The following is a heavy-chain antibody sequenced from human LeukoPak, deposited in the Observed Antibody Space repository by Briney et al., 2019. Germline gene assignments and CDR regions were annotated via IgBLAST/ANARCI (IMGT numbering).Heavy chain of an antibody. Sequence: GGSLRLSCAASGFTFSSYAMSWVRQAPGKGLDWVSAISGSGGSTYYADSVKGRFTISRDNSKNTLYLQMNSLRAEDTAVYYCAKYLGDSSGYYYVGEDVGYWGQGTLVTVSS. CDR2: ISGSGGST. CDR1: GFTFSSYA. D-gene: IGHD3-22*01. CDR3: AKYLGDSSGYYYVGEDVGY. V-gene: IGHV3-23*01. J-gene: IGHJ4*02.